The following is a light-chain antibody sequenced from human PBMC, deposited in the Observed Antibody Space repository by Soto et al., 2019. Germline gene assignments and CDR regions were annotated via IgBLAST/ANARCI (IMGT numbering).Light chain of an antibody. CDR2: AAS. CDR1: QSISSY. V-gene: IGKV1-39*01. Sequence: DIQMTQSPSSLSASVGDRVTISCRASQSISSYLNWHQQKPGKAPKLLIYAASSLQGGLPSRFSGSGSETDFTLTISSLQPEDFATYYCQQSYNTPLTFGGGTKVEIK. CDR3: QQSYNTPLT. J-gene: IGKJ4*01.